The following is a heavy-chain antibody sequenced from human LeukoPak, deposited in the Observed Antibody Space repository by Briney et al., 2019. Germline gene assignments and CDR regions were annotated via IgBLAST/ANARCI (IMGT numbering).Heavy chain of an antibody. CDR1: GYSISTGYY. V-gene: IGHV4-38-2*02. CDR3: ARDYYDSSAYFGY. D-gene: IGHD3-22*01. Sequence: SETLSLTCTVSGYSISTGYYWDWIRQPPGKGLEWIGTFYHGGSTYYNPSLKSRVTISVDTSKNQFSLNLTSVTAADTAVYYCARDYYDSSAYFGYWGQGTLVTVSS. J-gene: IGHJ4*02. CDR2: FYHGGST.